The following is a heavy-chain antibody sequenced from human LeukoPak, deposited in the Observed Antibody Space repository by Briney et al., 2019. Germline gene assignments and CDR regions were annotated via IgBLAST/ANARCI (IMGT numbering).Heavy chain of an antibody. CDR2: IYYSGST. D-gene: IGHD5-12*01. CDR1: GGSFRGYY. CDR3: ARRWGGYIGNFDY. Sequence: PSETLSLTCAVYGGSFRGYYWSWIRQPPGKGLEWVGYIYYSGSTNYNPSLKSRVTISVDTSKNQFSLKLSSVTAADTAVYYCARRWGGYIGNFDYWGQGTLVTVSS. V-gene: IGHV4-59*08. J-gene: IGHJ4*02.